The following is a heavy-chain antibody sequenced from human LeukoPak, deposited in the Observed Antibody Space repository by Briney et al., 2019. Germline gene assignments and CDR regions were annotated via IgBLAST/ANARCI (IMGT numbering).Heavy chain of an antibody. D-gene: IGHD3-3*01. CDR1: GGSFSGYY. V-gene: IGHV4-34*01. CDR2: INHSGST. Sequence: PSETLSLTCAVYGGSFSGYYWSWIRQPPGKGLEWIGEINHSGSTNYNPSLKSRVTISVDTSKNQFSLKLSSVTAADTAVYYCARADFTEPPLGPKHYNWFDPWGQGTLVTVSS. CDR3: ARADFTEPPLGPKHYNWFDP. J-gene: IGHJ5*02.